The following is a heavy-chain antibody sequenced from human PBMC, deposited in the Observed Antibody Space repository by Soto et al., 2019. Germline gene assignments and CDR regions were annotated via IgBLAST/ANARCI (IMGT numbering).Heavy chain of an antibody. CDR2: IIPMFGTP. D-gene: IGHD6-19*01. J-gene: IGHJ4*02. CDR3: ARVIGGRGWYGSFGS. Sequence: QVQLMQSGAEVKKPGSSVKVSCKASGGSFSSYAINWVRQAPGQGLEWMGGIIPMFGTPNYAQKFQGRVTITADESTNTAYMGPGSLRSEDTAVYYCARVIGGRGWYGSFGSWGQGTLVTVSS. V-gene: IGHV1-69*01. CDR1: GGSFSSYA.